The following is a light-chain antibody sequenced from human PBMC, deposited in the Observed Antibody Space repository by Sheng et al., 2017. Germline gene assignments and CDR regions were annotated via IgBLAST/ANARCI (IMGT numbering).Light chain of an antibody. CDR1: QSINSD. Sequence: EIVLTQSPATLSLSPGDRATLSCRASQSINSDLAWYQQKPGQAPRLLLYETSRRATGIPARFSASGSGTDFTLTINSLEPEDFAVYYCQQRYNWPLTFGGGTKVKIK. CDR3: QQRYNWPLT. CDR2: ETS. V-gene: IGKV3-11*01. J-gene: IGKJ4*01.